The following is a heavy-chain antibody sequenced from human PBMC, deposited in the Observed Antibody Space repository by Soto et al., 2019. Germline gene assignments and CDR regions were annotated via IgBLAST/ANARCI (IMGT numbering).Heavy chain of an antibody. D-gene: IGHD3-22*01. CDR3: AKGRDSSGYYSSSAFDI. Sequence: GGSLRLSCAASGFTFSSYAMSWVRQAPGKGLEWVSAISGSGGSTYYADSVKGRFTISRDNSKNTLYLQMNSLRAEDTAVYYCAKGRDSSGYYSSSAFDIWGQGTMVTVSS. V-gene: IGHV3-23*01. J-gene: IGHJ3*02. CDR1: GFTFSSYA. CDR2: ISGSGGST.